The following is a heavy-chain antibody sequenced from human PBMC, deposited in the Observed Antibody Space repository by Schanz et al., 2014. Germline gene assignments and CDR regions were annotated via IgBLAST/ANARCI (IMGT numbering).Heavy chain of an antibody. J-gene: IGHJ4*02. D-gene: IGHD5-12*01. Sequence: QVQLVQSGAEVKKPGSSVKVSCKASGGTFSSYGITWVRQAPGQGLEWMGWINGYNGHTLYAQKFQGRVTMTTDTATSTSYMELTSRRFDDTAVYYCARDFSAYGGNYGDYWGQGTLVTVSS. V-gene: IGHV1-18*01. CDR3: ARDFSAYGGNYGDY. CDR1: GGTFSSYG. CDR2: INGYNGHT.